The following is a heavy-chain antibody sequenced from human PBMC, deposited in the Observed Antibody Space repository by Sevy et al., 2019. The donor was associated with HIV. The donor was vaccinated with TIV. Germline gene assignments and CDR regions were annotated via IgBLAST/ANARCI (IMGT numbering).Heavy chain of an antibody. J-gene: IGHJ4*02. D-gene: IGHD4-17*01. Sequence: GGSLRLSCAASGFIFSSYAMSWVRQAPGKGLEWVSGISGSGNSTYYEDSVKGRFTISRDNSKNTLYLQMNSLRAEVAAIYYCAKNSRAAVTTSLYYWGQGTLVTVSS. CDR3: AKNSRAAVTTSLYY. CDR2: ISGSGNST. CDR1: GFIFSSYA. V-gene: IGHV3-23*01.